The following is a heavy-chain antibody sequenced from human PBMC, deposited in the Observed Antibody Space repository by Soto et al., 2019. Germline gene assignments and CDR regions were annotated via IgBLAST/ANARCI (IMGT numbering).Heavy chain of an antibody. CDR3: ARFVSRGGSYYSFDY. V-gene: IGHV1-24*01. CDR2: FDPEDGET. D-gene: IGHD1-26*01. J-gene: IGHJ4*02. CDR1: GYTLTELS. Sequence: ASVKVSCKVSGYTLTELSMHWVRQAPGKGLEWMGGFDPEDGETNYAQKLQGRVTMTTDTSTSTAYMDLRSLRSDDTAVYYCARFVSRGGSYYSFDYWGQGTQVTVSS.